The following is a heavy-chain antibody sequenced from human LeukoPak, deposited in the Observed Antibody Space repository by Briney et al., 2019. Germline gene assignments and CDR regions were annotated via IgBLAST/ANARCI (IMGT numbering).Heavy chain of an antibody. V-gene: IGHV3-48*03. CDR2: ITSSGSNI. J-gene: IGHJ3*02. CDR1: GFTFSTYE. CDR3: ARPQQGRFDI. Sequence: GGSLRLSCAASGFTFSTYEMNWVRQAPGKGLEWASFITSSGSNIYYADSLKGRFTISRDNAKSSLYLQMNSLRAEDTAIYYCARPQQGRFDIWGQGTMVTVSS. D-gene: IGHD7-27*01.